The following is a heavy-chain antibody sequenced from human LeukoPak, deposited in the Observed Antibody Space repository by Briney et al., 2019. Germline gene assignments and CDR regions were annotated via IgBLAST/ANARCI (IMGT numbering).Heavy chain of an antibody. CDR1: GGSISSSSYY. V-gene: IGHV4-39*01. D-gene: IGHD6-25*01. CDR3: ASVAPGQDVFGMDV. Sequence: SETLSLTCTVSGGSISSSSYYWGWIRQPPGKGLEWIGSIYYSGSTYYNPSLKSRVTISVDTSKNQFSLKLSSVTAADTAVYYCASVAPGQDVFGMDVWGQGTTVTVSS. J-gene: IGHJ6*02. CDR2: IYYSGST.